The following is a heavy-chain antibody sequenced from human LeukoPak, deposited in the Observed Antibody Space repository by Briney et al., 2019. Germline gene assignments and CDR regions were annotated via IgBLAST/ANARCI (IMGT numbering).Heavy chain of an antibody. V-gene: IGHV4-39*07. CDR3: ARDSSGCFLP. D-gene: IGHD6-19*01. Sequence: SETLSLTCAVSGGSISSSSYYWGWIRQPPGKGLEWIGSIYYSGSTYYNPSLKSRVTISVDTSKNQFSLKLSSVTAADTAVYYCARDSSGCFLPWGQGTMATVSS. CDR2: IYYSGST. J-gene: IGHJ3*01. CDR1: GGSISSSSYY.